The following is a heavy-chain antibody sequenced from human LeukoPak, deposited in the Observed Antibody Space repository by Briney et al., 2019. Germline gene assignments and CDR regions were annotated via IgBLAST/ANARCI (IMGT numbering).Heavy chain of an antibody. J-gene: IGHJ4*02. CDR1: GFTFSSYS. CDR2: ISSSSSSM. V-gene: IGHV3-48*02. Sequence: GGSLRLSCAASGFTFSSYSMNWVRQAPGKGLEWVSCISSSSSSMYYADSVKGRFTISRDTAKNSLYLQMNSLRDEDTAVYYCVRGYCGSTSCAFDYWGQGTLVTVSS. CDR3: VRGYCGSTSCAFDY. D-gene: IGHD2-2*01.